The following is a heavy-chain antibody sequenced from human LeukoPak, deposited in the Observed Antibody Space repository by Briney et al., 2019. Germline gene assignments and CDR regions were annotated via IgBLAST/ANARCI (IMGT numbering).Heavy chain of an antibody. V-gene: IGHV3-23*01. D-gene: IGHD3-22*01. J-gene: IGHJ4*02. CDR2: ISGSGGST. Sequence: GGSLRLSCAASGFTFSSYAMSWVRQAPGKGLEWVSAISGSGGSTYYADSVKGRFTISRDNSKNTLYLQMNSLRAEDTAVYYCARSNYYDSSGYYWPYFDYWGQGTLVTVSS. CDR3: ARSNYYDSSGYYWPYFDY. CDR1: GFTFSSYA.